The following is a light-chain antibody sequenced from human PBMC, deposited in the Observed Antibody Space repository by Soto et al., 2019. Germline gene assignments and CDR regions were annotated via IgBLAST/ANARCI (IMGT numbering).Light chain of an antibody. Sequence: DIQMTQSPSTLSASVGDTVTVTCRASQSVSGWLAWYQQKPGKAPKLLIYATSTLQSGVPSRFSGSGSGTDFALTISSLQPEDFATYYCQQLSSSPLTFGGGTTGDIK. CDR2: ATS. V-gene: IGKV1-5*01. CDR3: QQLSSSPLT. J-gene: IGKJ4*01. CDR1: QSVSGW.